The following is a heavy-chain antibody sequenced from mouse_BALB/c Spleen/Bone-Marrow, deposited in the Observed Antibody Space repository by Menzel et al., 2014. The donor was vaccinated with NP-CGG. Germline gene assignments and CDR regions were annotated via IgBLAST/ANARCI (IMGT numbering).Heavy chain of an antibody. J-gene: IGHJ2*01. CDR1: GFDFXRYW. V-gene: IGHV4-1*02. D-gene: IGHD1-1*01. Sequence: DVMLVESGGGLVQPGGSLKLSYAASGFDFXRYWMSWVRQAPGKGLEWIGEINPDSRTINYSPSLKDKFIISRDNAKNTLCLRLNKVRSEDTALYYCARPDYYGYLNYWGQGTTLTVSS. CDR3: ARPDYYGYLNY. CDR2: INPDSRTI.